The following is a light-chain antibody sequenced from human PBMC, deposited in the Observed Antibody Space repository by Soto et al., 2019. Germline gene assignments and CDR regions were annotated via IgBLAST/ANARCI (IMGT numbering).Light chain of an antibody. Sequence: DIQMTQSPSTLSASVGDRVTITCRASQSISSWLAWYQQKPGKAPKLLIYDASSLESGVPSRFSGSGSGTDFTLTISSLQPDDFATYYGQQYNSYSPTFGQGTKLEIK. CDR1: QSISSW. J-gene: IGKJ2*01. V-gene: IGKV1-5*01. CDR3: QQYNSYSPT. CDR2: DAS.